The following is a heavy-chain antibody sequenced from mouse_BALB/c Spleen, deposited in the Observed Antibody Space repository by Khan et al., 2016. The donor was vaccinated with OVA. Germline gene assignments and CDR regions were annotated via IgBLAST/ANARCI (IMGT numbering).Heavy chain of an antibody. Sequence: VQLQESGAEQAKHGASVKMSCKTSGYTFRSYWMHWLKQRPGQGLEWIGYINPTSGYTEYNEKFKDKATLSADKSSSTAYMQLTSLTSEDAAVYYCARDRIDYWGQGTTLTVSS. J-gene: IGHJ2*01. CDR2: INPTSGYT. V-gene: IGHV1-7*01. CDR1: GYTFRSYW. CDR3: ARDRIDY.